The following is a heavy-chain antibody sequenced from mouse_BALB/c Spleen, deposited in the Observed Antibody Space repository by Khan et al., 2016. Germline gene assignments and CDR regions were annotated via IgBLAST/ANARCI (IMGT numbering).Heavy chain of an antibody. CDR1: GYTFSSYW. Sequence: QVQLKESGAELMKPGASVKISCKATGYTFSSYWIEWVKQRPGHGLEWIGEILPGSGSTNYNEKFKGKATFTADTSSNTAYMQLSSLTSEDSAVYYCAKGYDGNYDWYLDVWGAGTTVTVAS. CDR2: ILPGSGST. D-gene: IGHD2-1*01. CDR3: AKGYDGNYDWYLDV. V-gene: IGHV1-9*01. J-gene: IGHJ1*01.